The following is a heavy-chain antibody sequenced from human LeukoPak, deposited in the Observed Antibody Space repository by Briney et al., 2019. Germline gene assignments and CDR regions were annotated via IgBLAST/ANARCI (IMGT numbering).Heavy chain of an antibody. CDR3: AGFTQYYDFWSGAFDI. D-gene: IGHD3-3*01. J-gene: IGHJ3*02. Sequence: SETLSLTCSVSGGSISSHYWNWIRQTSGKGLDWIGYIHYSGSTNYNPSLKSRITILIDTSNNQFSLKLSSVTAADTAVYYCAGFTQYYDFWSGAFDIWGQGTMVTVSS. CDR2: IHYSGST. CDR1: GGSISSHY. V-gene: IGHV4-59*11.